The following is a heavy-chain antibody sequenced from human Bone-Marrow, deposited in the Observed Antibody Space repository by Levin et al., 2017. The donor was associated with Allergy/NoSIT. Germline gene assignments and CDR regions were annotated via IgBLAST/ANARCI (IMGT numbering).Heavy chain of an antibody. V-gene: IGHV4-39*01. CDR1: GGSISSSSYY. Sequence: NSSETLSLTCTVSGGSISSSSYYWDWIRQTPGKGLEWIGSMYYSGSTDYNPSLKSRVTISVDMSKSQFSLKLSSVTAADTAVYYCARREKQGWLQPVWGQGTLVTVSS. J-gene: IGHJ4*02. CDR3: ARREKQGWLQPV. D-gene: IGHD5-24*01. CDR2: MYYSGST.